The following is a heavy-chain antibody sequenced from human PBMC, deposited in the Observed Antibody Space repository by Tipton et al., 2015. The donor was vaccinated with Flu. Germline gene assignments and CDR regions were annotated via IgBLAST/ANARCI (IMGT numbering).Heavy chain of an antibody. V-gene: IGHV4-59*01. CDR3: ARGGGEFGDGALDI. D-gene: IGHD3-10*01. CDR1: GGTMRSTY. CDR2: DYYTGTT. J-gene: IGHJ3*02. Sequence: TLSLTCTVTGGTMRSTYWSWIRQPPGTGLQWLGYDYYTGTTKYHPSVESRAAISLDTSNNRFSLQLTSVTAADTAIYFCARGGGEFGDGALDIWGQGTVVAVSS.